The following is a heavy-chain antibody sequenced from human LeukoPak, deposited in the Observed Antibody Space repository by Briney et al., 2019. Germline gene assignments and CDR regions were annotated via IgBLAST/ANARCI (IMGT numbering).Heavy chain of an antibody. CDR3: AGDLSSSCFDL. V-gene: IGHV3-7*03. Sequence: GGSLRLSCAASGFTFSSSWMSWVRQAPGKGLEWVANINQDGSDKYYVDSVKGRFTISRDNAQNSLYLQLNSLRAEDTAVYYCAGDLSSSCFDLWGQGTLVSVSS. D-gene: IGHD6-13*01. J-gene: IGHJ5*02. CDR1: GFTFSSSW. CDR2: INQDGSDK.